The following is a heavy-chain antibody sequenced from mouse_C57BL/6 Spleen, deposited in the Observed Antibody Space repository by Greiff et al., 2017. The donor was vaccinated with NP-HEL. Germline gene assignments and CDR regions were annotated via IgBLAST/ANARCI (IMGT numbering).Heavy chain of an antibody. J-gene: IGHJ4*01. CDR3: AADYAMDY. CDR2: ISSGGSYT. CDR1: GFTFSSYG. D-gene: IGHD3-3*01. Sequence: EVKLMESGGDLVKPGGSLKLSCAASGFTFSSYGMSWVRQTPDKRLEWVATISSGGSYTYYPDSVKGRFTLTRDNAKNTLYLQMSSLKSEDTAMYYWAADYAMDYWGQGTSVTVSS. V-gene: IGHV5-6*01.